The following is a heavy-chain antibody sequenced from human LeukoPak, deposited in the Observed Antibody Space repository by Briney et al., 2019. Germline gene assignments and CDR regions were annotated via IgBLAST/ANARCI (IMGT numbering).Heavy chain of an antibody. CDR1: GGSISSYY. D-gene: IGHD3-10*01. Sequence: LETLSLTCTVSGGSISSYYWSWIRQPPGTGLEWIGYIYYSRSTNYNPSLKRRVTISVDTSKNQFSLKLSSVTAADTAVYYCARDLGGVGGFDYWGQGTLVTVSS. J-gene: IGHJ4*02. CDR3: ARDLGGVGGFDY. V-gene: IGHV4-59*01. CDR2: IYYSRST.